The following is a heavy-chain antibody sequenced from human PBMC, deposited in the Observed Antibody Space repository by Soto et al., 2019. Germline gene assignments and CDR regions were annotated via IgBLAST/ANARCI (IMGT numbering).Heavy chain of an antibody. CDR2: VHHSWGS. J-gene: IGHJ6*02. CDR3: ARQGVGPLHGIVDV. CDR1: GGSISSYY. D-gene: IGHD3-16*02. V-gene: IGHV4-59*08. Sequence: QVQLQESGPGLVKPSETLSLSCTVSGGSISSYYWSWFRQSPGKRMEWIGYVHHSWGSSYNPSLQSRVAISLDTSKSQFSLKVTSVTATDTPVYYCARQGVGPLHGIVDVWGQGTTVTVSS.